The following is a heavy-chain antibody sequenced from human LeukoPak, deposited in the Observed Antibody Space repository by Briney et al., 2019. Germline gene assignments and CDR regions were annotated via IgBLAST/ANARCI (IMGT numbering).Heavy chain of an antibody. CDR3: ASSPGSTFIDY. D-gene: IGHD2-2*01. CDR2: INAGNGNT. CDR1: GYTFTSYG. Sequence: GATVKVSCKASGYTFTSYGISWVRQAPGQGLEWMGWINAGNGNTKYSQKFQGRVTITRDTSASTAYMELSSLRSEDTAVYYCASSPGSTFIDYWGQGTLVTVSS. V-gene: IGHV1-3*01. J-gene: IGHJ4*02.